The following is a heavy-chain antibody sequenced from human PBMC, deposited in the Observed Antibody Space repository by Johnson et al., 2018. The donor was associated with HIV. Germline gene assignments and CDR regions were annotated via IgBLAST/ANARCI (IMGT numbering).Heavy chain of an antibody. V-gene: IGHV3-30*04. J-gene: IGHJ3*02. CDR3: TTDLLRWLQGENAFDI. CDR1: GFTFNNYP. D-gene: IGHD5-24*01. Sequence: QMQLVESGGGVVQPGRSLRLSCAVSGFTFNNYPMHWVRQAPGKGLEWVAVISYDGSNKYYGDSVKGRFTISRDNSKNTLYLQMNSLKTEDTAVYYCTTDLLRWLQGENAFDIWGQGTMVTVSS. CDR2: ISYDGSNK.